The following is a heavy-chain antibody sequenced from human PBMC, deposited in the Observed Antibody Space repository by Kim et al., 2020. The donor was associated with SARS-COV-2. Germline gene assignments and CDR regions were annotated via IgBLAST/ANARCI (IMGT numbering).Heavy chain of an antibody. CDR2: ITGSGGTT. J-gene: IGHJ6*02. CDR3: AKKYTRSYYYYFGMDV. V-gene: IGHV3-23*01. D-gene: IGHD2-2*01. Sequence: GGSLRLSCVASGFTFSIYAMGLVRQAPGKGLEWFSAITGSGGTTYYADSVRGRFTISRDNSKNTLYLQMSSLRADDTAVYYCAKKYTRSYYYYFGMDVWGQGTTVTVSS. CDR1: GFTFSIYA.